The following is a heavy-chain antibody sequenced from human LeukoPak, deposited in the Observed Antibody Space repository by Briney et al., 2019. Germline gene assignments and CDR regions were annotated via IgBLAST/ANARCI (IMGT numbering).Heavy chain of an antibody. J-gene: IGHJ6*03. CDR2: ISSSGSTI. V-gene: IGHV3-11*04. CDR3: ARAGSRCSSTSCYLYYYYYYMDV. D-gene: IGHD2-2*01. CDR1: GFTFSDYY. Sequence: GGSLRLSCAASGFTFSDYYMSWIRQAPGKGLEWVSYISSSGSTIYYADSVKGRFTISRDNAKNSLYLQMNSLRAEDTAVYYCARAGSRCSSTSCYLYYYYYYMDVWGKGTTVTVSS.